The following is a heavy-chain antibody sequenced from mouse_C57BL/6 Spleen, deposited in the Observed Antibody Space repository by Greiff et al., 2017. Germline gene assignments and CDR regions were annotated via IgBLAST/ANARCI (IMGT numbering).Heavy chain of an antibody. CDR3: ASGDSSGAWFAY. V-gene: IGHV1-22*01. Sequence: VQLQQSGPELVKPGASVKMSCKASGYTFTDYNMHWVKQSHGKSLEWIGYIKPNNGGTSYNQKFKGKATLTVNKSSSTAYMELRSLTSEDSAVYYCASGDSSGAWFAYWGQGTLVTVSA. D-gene: IGHD3-2*02. CDR1: GYTFTDYN. CDR2: IKPNNGGT. J-gene: IGHJ3*01.